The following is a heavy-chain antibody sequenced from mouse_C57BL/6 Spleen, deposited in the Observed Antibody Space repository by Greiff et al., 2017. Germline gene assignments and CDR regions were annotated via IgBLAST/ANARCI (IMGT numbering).Heavy chain of an antibody. D-gene: IGHD2-3*01. CDR1: GFTFTDFY. CDR2: IRNKANGYPT. CDR3: ARHDGYYRYYVDD. V-gene: IGHV7-3*01. Sequence: EVKLVVSGGGLVQPGGSLSLSCAASGFTFTDFYMSWVRQPPGKALEWLGFIRNKANGYPTEYSASVKGRFTISSDNSQSILYLQMNALRAEDSATYYCARHDGYYRYYVDDWGQGTTLTVSS. J-gene: IGHJ2*01.